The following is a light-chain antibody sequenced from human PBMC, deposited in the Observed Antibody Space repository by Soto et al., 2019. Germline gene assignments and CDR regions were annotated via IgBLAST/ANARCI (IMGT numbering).Light chain of an antibody. CDR1: YSNIGSNF. J-gene: IGLJ3*02. CDR2: SIN. CDR3: SSWDDSLDGPV. Sequence: QSVLTQPPSASATPGQTVTISCSGRYSNIGSNFVSWYQRLPGTAPKLLIYSINQRPSGVPDRFSGSKSGTSASLTISGLQSEDEADYFCSSWDDSLDGPVFGGGTQLTV. V-gene: IGLV1-44*01.